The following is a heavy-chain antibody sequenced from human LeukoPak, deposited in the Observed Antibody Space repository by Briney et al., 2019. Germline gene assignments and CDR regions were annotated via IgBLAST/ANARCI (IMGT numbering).Heavy chain of an antibody. CDR3: FDY. CDR1: GDAITGSSYY. CDR2: MYYSGNT. Sequence: PSETLSLTCTVSGDAITGSSYYWGWIRQSPGKGLEWIGSMYYSGNTYSNPSLESRVTMSADTSKNQFSQYYCARQYFDRTGYYYFDYWGQGTLVIVSS. J-gene: IGHJ4*02. D-gene: IGHD3-22*01. V-gene: IGHV4-39*01.